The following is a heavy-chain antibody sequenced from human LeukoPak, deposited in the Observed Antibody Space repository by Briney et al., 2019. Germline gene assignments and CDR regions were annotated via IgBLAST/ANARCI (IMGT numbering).Heavy chain of an antibody. J-gene: IGHJ6*03. Sequence: PGRSLRLSCAASGFTFSSYAMHWVRQAPGKGLEWVAVISYDGSNKYYADSVKGRFTISRDNSKNTLYLQMNSLRAEDTAVYYCARDGGREGSSWPGYYYMDVLGKGTTVTVSS. D-gene: IGHD6-13*01. CDR3: ARDGGREGSSWPGYYYMDV. V-gene: IGHV3-30*01. CDR2: ISYDGSNK. CDR1: GFTFSSYA.